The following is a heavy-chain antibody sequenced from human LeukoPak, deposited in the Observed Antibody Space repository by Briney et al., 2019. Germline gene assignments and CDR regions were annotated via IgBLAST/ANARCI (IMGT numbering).Heavy chain of an antibody. CDR1: GFIVSSNY. CDR3: ASEGLCDILTGYYNAPTFDY. V-gene: IGHV3-66*01. D-gene: IGHD3-9*01. CDR2: IYSGGST. Sequence: GGSLRLSCAASGFIVSSNYMSWVRQAPGKGLEWVSVIYSGGSTYYADSVKGRFTISRDNSKNTLYLQMNSLRAEDTAVYYCASEGLCDILTGYYNAPTFDYWGQGTLVTVSS. J-gene: IGHJ4*02.